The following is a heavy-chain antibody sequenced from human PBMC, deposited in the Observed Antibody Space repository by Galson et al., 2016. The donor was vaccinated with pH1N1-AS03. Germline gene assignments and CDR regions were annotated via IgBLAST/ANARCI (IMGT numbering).Heavy chain of an antibody. CDR1: GFTFSTYW. Sequence: SLRLSCAASGFTFSTYWMSWVRQAPGKGLEWVASMNQGGSERYYVDSVKGRFTISRDKAKTSLYLQMNSLTPEDTALNYCARAPPYMGGLYYFDAWGQGALVTVSS. J-gene: IGHJ4*02. V-gene: IGHV3-7*01. CDR3: ARAPPYMGGLYYFDA. CDR2: MNQGGSER. D-gene: IGHD3-16*01.